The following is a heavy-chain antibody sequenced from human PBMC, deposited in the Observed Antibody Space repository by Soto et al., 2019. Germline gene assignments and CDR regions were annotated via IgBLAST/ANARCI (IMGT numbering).Heavy chain of an antibody. Sequence: GGSLRLSCAASGFTFSSYWMHWVRQAPGKGLVWVSRMNEDGGTTDYADSVKGRFTISRDNAKNTLYLQMNSLRVEDTAVYYCASDLSGRADVWGQGTTVTV. V-gene: IGHV3-74*01. D-gene: IGHD3-10*01. CDR2: MNEDGGTT. J-gene: IGHJ6*02. CDR1: GFTFSSYW. CDR3: ASDLSGRADV.